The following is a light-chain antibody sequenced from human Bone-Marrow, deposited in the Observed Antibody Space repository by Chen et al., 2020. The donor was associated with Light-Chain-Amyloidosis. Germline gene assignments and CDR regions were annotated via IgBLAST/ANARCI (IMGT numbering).Light chain of an antibody. Sequence: QSALTQPRSVSGSPGQSVTISCTGTSGDAGGYDVVSWYQQYPVKAPKLIIYDVSKRPSGVPVRVSRSKTGDTASLSISGLQAADEADYYCCDTAGRYTLVFGGGTTLTVL. V-gene: IGLV2-11*01. CDR2: DVS. CDR1: SGDAGGYDV. J-gene: IGLJ2*01. CDR3: CDTAGRYTLV.